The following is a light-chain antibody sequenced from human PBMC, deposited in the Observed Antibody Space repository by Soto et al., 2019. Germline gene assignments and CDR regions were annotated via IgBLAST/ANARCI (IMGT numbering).Light chain of an antibody. V-gene: IGKV3-20*01. Sequence: EIVLTQSPGTLSLSPRERATPACRASQSVSSSYLAWYQQKPGQAPRLLIYGASSRATGIPDRFSGSGSGTDFTLTISRLEPEDFAVYYCQQYGSSPPITFGQGTRLEIK. J-gene: IGKJ5*01. CDR3: QQYGSSPPIT. CDR1: QSVSSSY. CDR2: GAS.